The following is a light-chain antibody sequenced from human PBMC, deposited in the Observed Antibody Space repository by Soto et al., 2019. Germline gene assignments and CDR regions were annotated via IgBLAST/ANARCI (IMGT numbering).Light chain of an antibody. J-gene: IGLJ2*01. Sequence: QSSLTHPSSVSESPGQSITISCAGTIDDIGAYDYVSWYQQHPGNAPKLLVYEVTNRPSGVSDRFSGSKYGNTASLTISGLQAEDEADYYCNSYTNSSAVVFGGGTKVTV. V-gene: IGLV2-14*01. CDR2: EVT. CDR1: IDDIGAYDY. CDR3: NSYTNSSAVV.